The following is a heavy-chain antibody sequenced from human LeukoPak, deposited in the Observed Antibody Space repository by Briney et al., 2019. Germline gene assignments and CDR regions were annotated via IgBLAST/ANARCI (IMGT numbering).Heavy chain of an antibody. CDR2: VDSSGTT. CDR1: GGSISSYF. J-gene: IGHJ5*02. V-gene: IGHV4-4*07. D-gene: IGHD1-1*01. Sequence: SETLSLTCTVSGGSISSYFWTWIRQPAGKALEWIGRVDSSGTTNYNPSLKSRVTISVDTSKNQFSLKLSSVTAADTAVYYCARGDWQYINNWSNWFDPWGQGTLVTVSS. CDR3: ARGDWQYINNWSNWFDP.